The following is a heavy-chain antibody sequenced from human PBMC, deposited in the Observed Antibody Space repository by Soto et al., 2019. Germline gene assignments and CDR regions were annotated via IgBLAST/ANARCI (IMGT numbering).Heavy chain of an antibody. CDR2: IIPLYGTV. V-gene: IGHV1-69*06. D-gene: IGHD3-10*01. CDR3: ARVRVIRGVIPSHFGL. Sequence: QAHLAQSGAEVKKPGSSVTVSCKASGGTFNSYVISRVRQAPGQGLDWMGVIIPLYGTVNYAQKFQGRVSITADKSTSTAYMDLNSLRSDDTAVYYCARVRVIRGVIPSHFGLWGQGTQVTVSS. J-gene: IGHJ4*02. CDR1: GGTFNSYV.